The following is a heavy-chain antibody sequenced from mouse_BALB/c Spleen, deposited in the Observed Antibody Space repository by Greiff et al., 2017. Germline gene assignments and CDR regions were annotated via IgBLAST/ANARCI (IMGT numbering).Heavy chain of an antibody. CDR2: ISSGGSYT. V-gene: IGHV5-6-4*01. J-gene: IGHJ4*01. D-gene: IGHD2-1*01. CDR1: GFTFSSYT. Sequence: EVQVVESGGGLVKPGGSLKLSCAASGFTFSSYTMSWVRQTPEKRLEWVATISSGGSYTYYPDSVKGRFTISRDNAKNTLYLQMSSLKSEDTAMYYGTRDRGDGNFYAMDYWGQGTSVTVSS. CDR3: TRDRGDGNFYAMDY.